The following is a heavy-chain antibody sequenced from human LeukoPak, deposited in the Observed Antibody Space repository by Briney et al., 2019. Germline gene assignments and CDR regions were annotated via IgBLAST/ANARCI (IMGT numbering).Heavy chain of an antibody. CDR2: ISFSDEST. CDR1: EFTFSNYA. D-gene: IGHD3-10*01. CDR3: AKYGSGTYYNGLH. Sequence: GGSLRLSCAASEFTFSNYAMTWVRQAPGKGLQWVSIISFSDESTYYADSVKGRFTISRDSSKSTVYLQMNSLKDEDTAVYYCAKYGSGTYYNGLHWGQGTLVTVSS. V-gene: IGHV3-23*01. J-gene: IGHJ4*02.